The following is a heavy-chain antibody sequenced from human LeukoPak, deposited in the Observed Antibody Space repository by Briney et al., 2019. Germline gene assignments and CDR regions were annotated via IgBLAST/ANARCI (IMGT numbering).Heavy chain of an antibody. V-gene: IGHV4-34*01. CDR2: INHSGST. CDR3: ARVRGSSRWFDP. J-gene: IGHJ5*02. CDR1: GGSFSGYY. Sequence: SETLSLTCAVYGGSFSGYYWSWIRQPPGKGLEWIGEINHSGSTNYNPSLKSRVTISVDTSKNQFSLKPSSVTAADTAVYYCARVRGSSRWFDPWGQGTLVTVSS.